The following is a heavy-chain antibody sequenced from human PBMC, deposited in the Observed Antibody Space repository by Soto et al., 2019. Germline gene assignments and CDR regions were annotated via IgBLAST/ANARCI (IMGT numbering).Heavy chain of an antibody. Sequence: QVQLVQSGAEVKKPGASVKVSCKASGYTFTSYGISWVRQAPGQGLEWMGWISAYNGNTNYAQKLQGRVTMTTDTXXIPAYMEPRSLRSDDTAVYYCARAYCSSTSCSTDYWGQGTLVTVSS. CDR1: GYTFTSYG. J-gene: IGHJ4*02. CDR3: ARAYCSSTSCSTDY. D-gene: IGHD2-2*02. CDR2: ISAYNGNT. V-gene: IGHV1-18*01.